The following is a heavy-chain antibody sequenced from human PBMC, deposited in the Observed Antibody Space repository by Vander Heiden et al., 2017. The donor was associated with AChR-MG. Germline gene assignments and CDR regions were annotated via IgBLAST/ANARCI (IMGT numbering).Heavy chain of an antibody. CDR1: GGSISSSSYY. Sequence: QLQLQESGPGLVKPSETLSLTCTVSGGSISSSSYYWGWIRQPPGKGLEWIGSIYYSGSTYYNPSLKSRVTISVDTSKNQFSLKLSSVTAADTAVYYCARRRVVSASDAFDIWGQGTMVTVSS. V-gene: IGHV4-39*01. D-gene: IGHD3-3*01. CDR3: ARRRVVSASDAFDI. CDR2: IYYSGST. J-gene: IGHJ3*02.